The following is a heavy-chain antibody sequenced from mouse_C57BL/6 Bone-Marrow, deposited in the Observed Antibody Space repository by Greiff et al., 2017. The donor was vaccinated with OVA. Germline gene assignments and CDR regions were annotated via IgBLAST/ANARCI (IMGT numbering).Heavy chain of an antibody. CDR3: ARHVGYDPYYFDD. J-gene: IGHJ2*01. Sequence: VQLQQSGGDLVKPGGSLKLSCAASGFTFSSYGMSWVRQTPDKRLEWVATISSGGSYTYYPDSVKGRFTISRDNAKNTLYLQMSSLKSEDTAMYYCARHVGYDPYYFDDWGQGTTLTVSS. D-gene: IGHD2-2*01. CDR2: ISSGGSYT. V-gene: IGHV5-6*01. CDR1: GFTFSSYG.